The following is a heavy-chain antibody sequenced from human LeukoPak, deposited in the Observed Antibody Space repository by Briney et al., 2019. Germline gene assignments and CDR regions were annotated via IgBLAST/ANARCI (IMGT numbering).Heavy chain of an antibody. CDR2: MNPNSGNT. J-gene: IGHJ4*02. Sequence: ASVKVSCKASGYTFTSYDINWVRQATGQGLEWMGWMNPNSGNTGYAQKFQGRVTMTRNTSISTAYMELSSLRSEDTAVYYCARGRRICSSTSCSLYYSDYWGQGTLVTVSS. V-gene: IGHV1-8*01. D-gene: IGHD2-2*01. CDR1: GYTFTSYD. CDR3: ARGRRICSSTSCSLYYSDY.